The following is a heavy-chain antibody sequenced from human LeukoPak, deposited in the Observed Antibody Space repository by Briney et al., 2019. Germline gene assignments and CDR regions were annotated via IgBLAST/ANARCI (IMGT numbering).Heavy chain of an antibody. CDR3: ARGGGRGLEFVDY. J-gene: IGHJ4*02. CDR2: ISSGSSTI. D-gene: IGHD1-1*01. Sequence: PGGSLRLSCAASGFTFSSYSMNWVRQAPGKGLEWVSYISSGSSTIYYADPVKGRFTISRDNAKNSLYLQMNSLRAEDTAVYYCARGGGRGLEFVDYWGQGTLVTVSS. V-gene: IGHV3-48*01. CDR1: GFTFSSYS.